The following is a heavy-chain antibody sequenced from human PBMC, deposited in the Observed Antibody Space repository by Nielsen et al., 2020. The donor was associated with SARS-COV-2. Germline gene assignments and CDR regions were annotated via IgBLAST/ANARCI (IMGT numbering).Heavy chain of an antibody. Sequence: GGSLRLSCATSGFTFDDYAMHWVRQAPGKGLEWVSGISWNSGSIGYADSVKGRFTISRDNAKNSLYLQMNSLRAEDTAFAKVSSPYGPGDYWGQGTLVTVSS. D-gene: IGHD3-10*01. CDR1: GFTFDDYA. CDR3: SSPYGPGDY. J-gene: IGHJ4*02. CDR2: ISWNSGSI. V-gene: IGHV3-9*01.